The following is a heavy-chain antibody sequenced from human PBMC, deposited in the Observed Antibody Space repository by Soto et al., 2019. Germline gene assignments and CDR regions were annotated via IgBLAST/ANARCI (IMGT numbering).Heavy chain of an antibody. CDR2: IKQDGSEK. D-gene: IGHD2-15*01. CDR3: ARGECSGGSCYYFDY. Sequence: ESGGGLVQPGGSLRLSCAASGFTFSSYWMSWVRQAPGKGLEWVANIKQDGSEKYYVDSVKGRFTISRDNAKNSLYLQMNSLRAEDTAVYYCARGECSGGSCYYFDYWGQGTLVTVSS. V-gene: IGHV3-7*01. J-gene: IGHJ4*02. CDR1: GFTFSSYW.